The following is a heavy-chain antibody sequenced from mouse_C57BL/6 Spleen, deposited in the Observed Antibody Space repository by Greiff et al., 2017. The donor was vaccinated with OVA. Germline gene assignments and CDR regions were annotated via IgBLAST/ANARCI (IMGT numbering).Heavy chain of an antibody. J-gene: IGHJ2*01. CDR2: IYPGSGST. D-gene: IGHD2-3*01. Sequence: QVQLQQPGAELVKPGASVKMSCKASGYTFTSYWITWVKQRPGQGLEWIGDIYPGSGSTNYNEKFKSKATLTVDTSSSTAYMQLSSLTSEDSAVYYCARHDGYYEAFDYWGQGTTLTVSS. CDR3: ARHDGYYEAFDY. CDR1: GYTFTSYW. V-gene: IGHV1-55*01.